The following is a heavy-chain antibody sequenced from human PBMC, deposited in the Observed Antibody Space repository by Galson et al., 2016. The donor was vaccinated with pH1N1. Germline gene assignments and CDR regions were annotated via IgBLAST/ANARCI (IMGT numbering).Heavy chain of an antibody. CDR2: IYYTGSA. D-gene: IGHD2/OR15-2a*01. CDR1: GDSINSSPYY. J-gene: IGHJ4*02. Sequence: ETLSLTCTVSGDSINSSPYYWGWIRQPPGKGLEWIGTIYYTGSAYYSAFLRSRVTMSVDTSRNQFSLHLTSVTAADTAVYYCARGGGIYTSGGIDYWGQGTLVTVSS. V-gene: IGHV4-39*01. CDR3: ARGGGIYTSGGIDY.